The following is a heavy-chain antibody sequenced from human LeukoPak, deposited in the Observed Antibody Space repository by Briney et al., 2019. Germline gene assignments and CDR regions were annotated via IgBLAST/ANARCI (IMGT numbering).Heavy chain of an antibody. Sequence: SETLSLTCAVYGGSFSGYYWSWIRQPPGKGLEWIGEINHSGSTNYNPSLKSRVTISVDTSKNQFSLKLSSVTAADTAVYYCAMGGAPPVNLDYWGQGTLVTVSS. CDR3: AMGGAPPVNLDY. D-gene: IGHD4-17*01. CDR1: GGSFSGYY. J-gene: IGHJ4*02. CDR2: INHSGST. V-gene: IGHV4-34*01.